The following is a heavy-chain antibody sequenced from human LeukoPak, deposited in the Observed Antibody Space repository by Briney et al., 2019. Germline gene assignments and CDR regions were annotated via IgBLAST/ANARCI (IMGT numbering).Heavy chain of an antibody. CDR3: ARGHLDRGLDP. J-gene: IGHJ5*02. Sequence: SQTLSLTCAISGDSVSSNSAVWNWIRQSPSRGLEWLGRTYYRSKWRNDYALSVKSRISINPDTSKNQFSLQLNSVTPEDAAVYYCARGHLDRGLDPWGQGTQVTVSS. D-gene: IGHD1-26*01. CDR1: GDSVSSNSAV. V-gene: IGHV6-1*01. CDR2: TYYRSKWRN.